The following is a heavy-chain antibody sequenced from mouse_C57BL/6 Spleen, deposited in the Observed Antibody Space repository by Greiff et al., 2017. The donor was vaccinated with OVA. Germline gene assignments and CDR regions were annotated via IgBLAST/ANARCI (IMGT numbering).Heavy chain of an antibody. J-gene: IGHJ3*01. Sequence: EVQLQESGPELVKPGASVKIPCKASGYTFTDYNMDWVKQSHGKSLEWIGDINPNNGGTIYNQKFKGKATLTVDKSSSTAYMELRSLTSEDTAVYYCARSEPRYYGSSYQFAYWGKGLWSLSLQ. CDR2: INPNNGGT. V-gene: IGHV1-18*01. D-gene: IGHD1-1*01. CDR1: GYTFTDYN. CDR3: ARSEPRYYGSSYQFAY.